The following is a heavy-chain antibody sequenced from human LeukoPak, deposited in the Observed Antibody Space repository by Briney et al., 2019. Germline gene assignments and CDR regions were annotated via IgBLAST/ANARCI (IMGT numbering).Heavy chain of an antibody. D-gene: IGHD3-16*01. CDR1: GFTVSSNY. CDR2: IYSGGST. J-gene: IGHJ6*03. CDR3: ARRQEGWGSTQAMDV. Sequence: RPGGCLRLSCAASGFTVSSNYMSWVRQAPGKGLEWVSVIYSGGSTYYADSVKGRFTISRDNSKNTLYLQMNSLRAEDTAVYYCARRQEGWGSTQAMDVWGKGTTVTVSS. V-gene: IGHV3-53*01.